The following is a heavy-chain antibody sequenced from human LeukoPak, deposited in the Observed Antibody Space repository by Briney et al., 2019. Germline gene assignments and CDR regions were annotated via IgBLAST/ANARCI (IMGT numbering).Heavy chain of an antibody. CDR3: AREGRLLEWLLFDY. CDR2: IIPIFGTA. D-gene: IGHD3-3*01. CDR1: GGTFSSHA. V-gene: IGHV1-69*13. Sequence: ASVKVSCKASGGTFSSHAISWVRQAPGQGLEWMGGIIPIFGTANYAQKFQGRVTITADESTSTAYMELSSLRSEDTAVYYCAREGRLLEWLLFDYWGQGTLVTVSS. J-gene: IGHJ4*02.